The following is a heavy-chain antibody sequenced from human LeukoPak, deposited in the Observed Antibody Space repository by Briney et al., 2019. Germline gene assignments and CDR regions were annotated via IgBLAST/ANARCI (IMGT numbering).Heavy chain of an antibody. CDR1: GYTFISYG. Sequence: ASVKVSCKASGYTFISYGVTWVRQAPGQGLEWMGWISPYNGDTKYAQKVQGRVTMTTDTSTRTVYMELRSLRSDDTAMYYCARDDCTSTNCYVGAISPWSQGTLVTVSS. V-gene: IGHV1-18*01. D-gene: IGHD2-2*01. CDR2: ISPYNGDT. CDR3: ARDDCTSTNCYVGAISP. J-gene: IGHJ5*02.